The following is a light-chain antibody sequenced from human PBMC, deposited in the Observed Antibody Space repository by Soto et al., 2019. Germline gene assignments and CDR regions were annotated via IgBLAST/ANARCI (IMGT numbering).Light chain of an antibody. CDR2: GAS. CDR3: QQYGHSPLLYT. CDR1: QSVTSNF. J-gene: IGKJ2*01. V-gene: IGKV3-20*01. Sequence: ENVLTQSPGTLSLSPGERATLSCRASQSVTSNFLAWYQQKPGQAPRLLIYGASTRAAGVPDRFSGSGSGTDFTLTITGLEPEDFAVYYCQQYGHSPLLYTFGQGTKL.